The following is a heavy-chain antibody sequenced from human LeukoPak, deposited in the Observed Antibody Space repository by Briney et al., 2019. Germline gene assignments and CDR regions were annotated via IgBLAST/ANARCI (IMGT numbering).Heavy chain of an antibody. J-gene: IGHJ4*02. CDR3: ARIGYSSSSFDY. CDR2: INPEVSVR. CDR1: GFTFTHSW. D-gene: IGHD6-13*01. V-gene: IGHV3-7*05. Sequence: GGPLRLSCAASGFTFTHSWMTWAPQAPGKGREWVANINPEVSVRYSVDSVKGRFTISRDNAKNSVYLQINSLRAEDTAVYYCARIGYSSSSFDYWGQGTLVAVSS.